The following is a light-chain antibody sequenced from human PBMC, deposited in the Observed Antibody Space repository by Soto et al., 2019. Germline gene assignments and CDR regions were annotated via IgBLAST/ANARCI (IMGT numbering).Light chain of an antibody. CDR1: QDISSY. J-gene: IGKJ5*01. CDR3: QQLNSYPGIT. CDR2: AAS. Sequence: IQVTQSPSSLSASVGDRVTITFRASQDISSYLAWYQQKPGKAPTLLIYAASTLQSGVPSRFSGSGFGTDFTLTISSLQPEDFATYYCQQLNSYPGITFGQGTRLEIK. V-gene: IGKV1-9*01.